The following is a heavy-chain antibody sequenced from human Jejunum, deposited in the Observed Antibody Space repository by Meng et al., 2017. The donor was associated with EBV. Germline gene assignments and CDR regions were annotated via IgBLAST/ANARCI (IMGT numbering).Heavy chain of an antibody. V-gene: IGHV4-30-2*01. CDR2: IYHFGRT. Sequence: LQLQQSGLGLVKPSPTLFLTCPLSGDSITRVAYVWSWIRQQPGKGLEWIGNIYHFGRTYYNPSLKSRVTISVDRSKNQFSLKLTSVTAADTAVYYCARGGPDFGDYVPFDYWGQGTLVTVSS. J-gene: IGHJ4*02. CDR3: ARGGPDFGDYVPFDY. CDR1: GDSITRVAYV. D-gene: IGHD4-17*01.